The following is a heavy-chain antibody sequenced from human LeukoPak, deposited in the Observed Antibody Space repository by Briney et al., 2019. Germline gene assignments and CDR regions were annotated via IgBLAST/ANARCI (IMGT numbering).Heavy chain of an antibody. V-gene: IGHV3-23*01. Sequence: GGSLRLSCAASGFTFSSYAMSWVRQAPGKGLEWVSAISGSGGSTYYADSVKGRFTISRDNSKNTLYLQMNSLRAEDAAVYYCAKADGDIVVVVAASFDYWGQGTLVTVSS. CDR2: ISGSGGST. CDR3: AKADGDIVVVVAASFDY. D-gene: IGHD2-15*01. J-gene: IGHJ4*02. CDR1: GFTFSSYA.